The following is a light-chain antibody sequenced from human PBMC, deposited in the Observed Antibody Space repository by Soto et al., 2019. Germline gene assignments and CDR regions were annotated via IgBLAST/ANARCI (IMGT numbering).Light chain of an antibody. J-gene: IGKJ4*01. CDR1: QRISGY. V-gene: IGKV3-20*01. Sequence: EIVLTHSPATLSLSPGERATLSCRASQRISGYLAWHQQKPGQAPRLLIFGASNRAAGIPDRFSGSGSGTDFTLTIYRLEPEDYAVYYCQQYDKSPLTFGGGTKVDIK. CDR2: GAS. CDR3: QQYDKSPLT.